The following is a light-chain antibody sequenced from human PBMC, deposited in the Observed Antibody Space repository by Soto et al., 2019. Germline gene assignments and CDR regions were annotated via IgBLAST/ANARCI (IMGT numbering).Light chain of an antibody. Sequence: VLTQPASVSGSTGQSIIISCTGTSSDVGLYDYVSWYQQYPGKAPKLIIYEVSNRPSGISNRFSGSKSGHTASLTISRLQSEDEADYYCCSYTSSDTYVFGTATKLTVL. J-gene: IGLJ1*01. V-gene: IGLV2-14*01. CDR3: CSYTSSDTYV. CDR2: EVS. CDR1: SSDVGLYDY.